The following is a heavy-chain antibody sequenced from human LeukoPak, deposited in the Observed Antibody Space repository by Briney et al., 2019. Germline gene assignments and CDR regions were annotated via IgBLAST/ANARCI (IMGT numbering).Heavy chain of an antibody. V-gene: IGHV4-30-4*01. J-gene: IGHJ4*02. Sequence: SETLSLTCGVSGGSITSTNWWSWIRQPPGKGLEWIGYIYYSGSTYYNPSLKSRVTISVDTSKNQFSLKLSSVTAADTAVYYCARVTSVDIVATITGAFDYWGQGTLVTVSS. D-gene: IGHD5-12*01. CDR1: GGSITSTNW. CDR3: ARVTSVDIVATITGAFDY. CDR2: IYYSGST.